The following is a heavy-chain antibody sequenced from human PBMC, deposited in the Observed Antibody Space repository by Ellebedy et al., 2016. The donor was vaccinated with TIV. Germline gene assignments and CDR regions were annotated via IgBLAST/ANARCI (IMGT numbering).Heavy chain of an antibody. V-gene: IGHV3-7*01. CDR1: GFTFSRYW. Sequence: PGGSLRLSCAASGFTFSRYWMSWVRQAPGKGLEWVANIKQDGDEKYYVESVKGRFTVSRDNVRDSLYLQMNSLGAEDTAMYFCARDYLALRYFDWQNNYYFDLWGRGALVTVSS. D-gene: IGHD3-9*01. CDR2: IKQDGDEK. CDR3: ARDYLALRYFDWQNNYYFDL. J-gene: IGHJ2*01.